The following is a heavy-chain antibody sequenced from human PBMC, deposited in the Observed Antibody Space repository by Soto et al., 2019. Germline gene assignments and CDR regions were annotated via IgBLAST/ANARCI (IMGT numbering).Heavy chain of an antibody. J-gene: IGHJ4*02. V-gene: IGHV1-69*13. D-gene: IGHD6-13*01. CDR3: AREASAADLMEDY. CDR2: IIPIFGTA. Sequence: ASVKVSCKASGGTFSSYAISWVRQAPGQGLEWMGGIIPIFGTANYAQKFQGRVTITADESTSTAYMELSSLRSEDTAVYYCAREASAADLMEDYWGQGTLVTVSS. CDR1: GGTFSSYA.